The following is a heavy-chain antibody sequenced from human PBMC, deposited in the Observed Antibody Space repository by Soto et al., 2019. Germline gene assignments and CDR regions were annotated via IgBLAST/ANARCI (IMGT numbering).Heavy chain of an antibody. CDR3: AKDTGWGGYNSFVY. V-gene: IGHV3-23*01. CDR1: GFTFSSYA. CDR2: ISGSGGST. D-gene: IGHD5-12*01. Sequence: GGSLRLSYAASGFTFSSYALSWVRQAPGKVLEWVSAISGSGGSTYYADSVKGRFTISRDNSKNTLYLQMNSLRAEDTAVYYCAKDTGWGGYNSFVYWGQGTLDTVSS. J-gene: IGHJ4*02.